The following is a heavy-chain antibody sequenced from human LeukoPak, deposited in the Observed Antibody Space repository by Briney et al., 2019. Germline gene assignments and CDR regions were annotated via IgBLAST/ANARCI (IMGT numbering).Heavy chain of an antibody. Sequence: PSETLSLTCAVYGGSFSGYYWSWIRQPPGKGLEWIGEINHSGSTNYNPSLKSRVTISVDTTKNQFSLKLSSVTAADTAVYYCARGGRYGGNSGDYWGQGTLVTVSS. CDR1: GGSFSGYY. V-gene: IGHV4-34*01. CDR2: INHSGST. CDR3: ARGGRYGGNSGDY. D-gene: IGHD4-23*01. J-gene: IGHJ4*02.